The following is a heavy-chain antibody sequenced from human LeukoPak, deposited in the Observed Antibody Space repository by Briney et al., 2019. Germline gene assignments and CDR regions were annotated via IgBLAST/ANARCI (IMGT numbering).Heavy chain of an antibody. D-gene: IGHD3-10*01. CDR1: GDSITNYY. CDR3: ARDGLNTMVRGKIHYNYMDV. Sequence: PSETLSLTCTVSGDSITNYYWSWIRQPPGKGLEWIGYMSSSGYSSYHPSLETRVTISIDPSQNQLSLKLSSVTAADTAVYYCARDGLNTMVRGKIHYNYMDVWGKGTTVSISS. V-gene: IGHV4-4*08. J-gene: IGHJ6*03. CDR2: MSSSGYS.